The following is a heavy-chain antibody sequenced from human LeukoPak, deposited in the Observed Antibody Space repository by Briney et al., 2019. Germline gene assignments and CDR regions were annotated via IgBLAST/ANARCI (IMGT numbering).Heavy chain of an antibody. CDR1: GYTFTGYF. V-gene: IGHV1-2*04. CDR2: INPNSGVT. D-gene: IGHD3-22*01. Sequence: GASVKVSCKASGYTFTGYFMHWVRQAPGQGLEWMGWINPNSGVTNYAQKFQGWVTMTRDTSISTAYMELSRLRSDDTAVYYRARTYYYGSSGANDAFDIWGQGTMVTVSS. J-gene: IGHJ3*02. CDR3: ARTYYYGSSGANDAFDI.